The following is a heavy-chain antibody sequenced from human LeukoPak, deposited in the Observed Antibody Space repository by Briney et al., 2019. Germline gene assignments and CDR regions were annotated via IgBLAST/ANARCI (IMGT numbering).Heavy chain of an antibody. D-gene: IGHD3-22*01. CDR1: GFTFSSYW. V-gene: IGHV3-7*01. CDR3: ARSGLYYYDSSEL. CDR2: IKQDGSEK. Sequence: GGSLRLSCAASGFTFSSYWMSWIRQAPGKGLEWVANIKQDGSEKYYVDSVKGRFTISRDNAKNSLYLQMNSLRAEDTAVYYCARSGLYYYDSSELWGQGTLVTVSS. J-gene: IGHJ4*02.